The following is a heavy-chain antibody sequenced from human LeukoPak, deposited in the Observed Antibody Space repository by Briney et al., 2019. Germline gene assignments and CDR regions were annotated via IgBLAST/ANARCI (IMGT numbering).Heavy chain of an antibody. D-gene: IGHD2-8*01. CDR3: ARGYCTNGVCPHYFDY. CDR1: RGTFSSYA. V-gene: IGHV1-69*06. Sequence: SVKVSCKASRGTFSSYAISWVRQAPGQGLEWMGGIIPIFGTANYAQKFQGRVTITADKSTSTAYMELSSLRSEDTAVYYCARGYCTNGVCPHYFDYWGQGTLVTVSS. CDR2: IIPIFGTA. J-gene: IGHJ4*02.